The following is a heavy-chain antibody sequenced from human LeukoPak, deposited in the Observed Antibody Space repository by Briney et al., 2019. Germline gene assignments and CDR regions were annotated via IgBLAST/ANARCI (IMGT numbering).Heavy chain of an antibody. V-gene: IGHV3-53*01. J-gene: IGHJ4*02. D-gene: IGHD2/OR15-2a*01. CDR1: GFTASSNY. CDR2: LYSDGST. CDR3: ARDSSSFPNYFDY. Sequence: GGSLRPSCVASGFTASSNYMSWVRQAPGKGLEWVSLLYSDGSTFYGDSVKGRFTISRDNSKNTVYLQMNSLRGEDTAVYYCARDSSSFPNYFDYWGQGTLVTVSS.